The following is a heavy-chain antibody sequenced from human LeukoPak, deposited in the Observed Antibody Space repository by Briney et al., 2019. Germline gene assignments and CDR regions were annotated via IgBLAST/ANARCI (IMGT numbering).Heavy chain of an antibody. D-gene: IGHD2-8*02. CDR1: GFTVSSNY. CDR3: ARLTGASNSGY. V-gene: IGHV3-53*01. J-gene: IGHJ4*02. CDR2: IYGGGST. Sequence: GGSLRLSCAASGFTVSSNYMSWVRQAPGKGLEWVSVIYGGGSTYYADSVKGRFTISRDNSKNTLYLQMNSLKAEDTAVYYCARLTGASNSGYWGQGTLVTVSS.